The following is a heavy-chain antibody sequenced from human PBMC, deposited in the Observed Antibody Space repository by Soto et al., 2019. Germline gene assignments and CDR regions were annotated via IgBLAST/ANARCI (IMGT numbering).Heavy chain of an antibody. Sequence: QVQLVQSGAAVMKPGSSVKVSCKASGGRLSYNAFRWVRQAPGQGLEWMGGIVTVFCTANHAQKFEGRVTITADESTSTAYMELSSLRVEDTAGYYCAGNGAYSSSQCGMDVWGQGTTGAVSS. J-gene: IGHJ6*02. CDR3: AGNGAYSSSQCGMDV. CDR2: IVTVFCTA. D-gene: IGHD6-13*01. V-gene: IGHV1-69*01. CDR1: GGRLSYNA.